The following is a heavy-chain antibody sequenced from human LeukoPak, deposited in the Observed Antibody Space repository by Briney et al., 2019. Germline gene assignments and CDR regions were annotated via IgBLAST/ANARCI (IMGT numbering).Heavy chain of an antibody. CDR3: DKGGIGHYFDY. CDR1: GFTFSSYS. D-gene: IGHD3-16*01. J-gene: IGHJ4*02. CDR2: ISSSSSYI. Sequence: GGSLRPSCAASGFTFSSYSMNWVRQAPGKGLEWVSSISSSSSYIYYADSLKGRFTISRDNAKNSLYLQMNSLRAEDTAVYSRDKGGIGHYFDYWGQGTLVTVSS. V-gene: IGHV3-21*01.